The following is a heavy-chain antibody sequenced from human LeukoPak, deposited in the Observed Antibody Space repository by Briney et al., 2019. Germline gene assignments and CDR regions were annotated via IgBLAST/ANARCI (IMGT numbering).Heavy chain of an antibody. Sequence: PPETLSLTCTVSGGSISNDYWSWFRQPPGKGLEWIGCVSYSGITNYNPSVKNQITISIHTSRSQFSLKLKSVTAADTAVYYCSRGRLRSAQDYWGQGILVTVSS. J-gene: IGHJ4*02. D-gene: IGHD6-6*01. V-gene: IGHV4-59*01. CDR3: SRGRLRSAQDY. CDR1: GGSISNDY. CDR2: VSYSGIT.